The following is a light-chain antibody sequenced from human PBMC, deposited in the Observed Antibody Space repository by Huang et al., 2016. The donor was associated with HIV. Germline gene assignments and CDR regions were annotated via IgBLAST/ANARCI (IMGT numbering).Light chain of an antibody. J-gene: IGKJ1*01. CDR2: GAS. Sequence: EIVMTQSPATLSVSPGDRANLSCRASQSVTSNLAWYKQKPGQAPRLLIYGASTRANGVPARFSGSGSGTEFTLTISSLLSEDFAVYYCQQYNTWWTFGQGTKVEV. CDR3: QQYNTWWT. CDR1: QSVTSN. V-gene: IGKV3-15*01.